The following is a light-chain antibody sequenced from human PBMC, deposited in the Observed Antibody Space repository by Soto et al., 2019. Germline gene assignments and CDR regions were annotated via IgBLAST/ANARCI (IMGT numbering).Light chain of an antibody. CDR2: GAS. CDR1: QSISRD. Sequence: DIQMTQSPFSLSASVVDRFTITFRASQSISRDLHGYPQKPFKAPKLLIYGASKLQTRVPSRFRGSGLGTNFTLTISSRQPEDFATYYCHQSYSLRTFGQGTKVDIK. J-gene: IGKJ1*01. CDR3: HQSYSLRT. V-gene: IGKV1-39*01.